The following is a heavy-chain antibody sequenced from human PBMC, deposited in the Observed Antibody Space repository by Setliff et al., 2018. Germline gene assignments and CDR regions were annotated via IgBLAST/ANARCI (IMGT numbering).Heavy chain of an antibody. J-gene: IGHJ4*02. CDR1: GGTFRNYG. V-gene: IGHV1-69*05. D-gene: IGHD3-10*01. CDR3: ARGLSDYYYESGSFPILGY. Sequence: SVKVSCKASGGTFRNYGISWVRQAPGQGLDWMGGIIPIFGTANYAQKFQGRVTITTDDSTNTAYMELSSLRSEDTAVYFCARGLSDYYYESGSFPILGYWGQGTLVTVSS. CDR2: IIPIFGTA.